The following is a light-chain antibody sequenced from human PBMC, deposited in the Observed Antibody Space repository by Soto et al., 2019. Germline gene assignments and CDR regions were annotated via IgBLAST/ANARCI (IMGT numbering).Light chain of an antibody. J-gene: IGKJ1*01. CDR3: QQYGSSPRT. CDR1: QSLSSSQ. CDR2: DAS. V-gene: IGKV3-20*01. Sequence: IVLTQSPGTLSLSPGERATLSCRASQSLSSSQLAWYQRKPGQAPRLLIHDASSRATGISDRFTGSGSGTDFTLTITTLEPEDFAVYYCQQYGSSPRTFGLGTKVDIK.